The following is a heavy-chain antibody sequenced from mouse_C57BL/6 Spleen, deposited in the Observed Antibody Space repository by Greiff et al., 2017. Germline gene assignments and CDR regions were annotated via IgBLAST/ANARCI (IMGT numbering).Heavy chain of an antibody. CDR3: ARSHYGSSYESFDY. Sequence: VQLQQSGAELARPGASVKLSCKASGYTFTSYGISWVKQRTGQGLEWIGEIYPRSGNTYYNEKFKGKDTLTADKSSSTAYMELRSLTSEDSAVYFCARSHYGSSYESFDYWGQGTTLTVSS. J-gene: IGHJ2*01. V-gene: IGHV1-81*01. D-gene: IGHD1-1*01. CDR1: GYTFTSYG. CDR2: IYPRSGNT.